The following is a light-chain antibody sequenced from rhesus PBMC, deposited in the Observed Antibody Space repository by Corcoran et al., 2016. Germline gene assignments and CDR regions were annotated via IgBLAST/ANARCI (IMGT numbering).Light chain of an antibody. J-gene: IGKJ4*01. CDR3: QQGNSNPLT. V-gene: IGKV1-74*01. CDR1: ENVNNY. CDR2: AAS. Sequence: DIQMTQSPSSLSASVGDRVTITCRASENVNNYLHWYQQKPGKAPKLLIYAASTLQSGVPSRFSGSGSGIDYTVTISSLQPEDVATYYCQQGNSNPLTFGGGTKVELK.